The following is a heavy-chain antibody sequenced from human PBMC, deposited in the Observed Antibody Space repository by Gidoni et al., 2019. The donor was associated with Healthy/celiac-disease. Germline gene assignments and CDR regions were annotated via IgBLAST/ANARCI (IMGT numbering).Heavy chain of an antibody. V-gene: IGHV3-23*01. J-gene: IGHJ4*02. D-gene: IGHD5-12*01. Sequence: VQLLESGGGLVQPGGSLRLSCAASGFTFSSYAMSWVRQAPGKGLEWVSAISGSGGSTYYADSVKGRFTISRDNSKNTLYLQMNSLRAEDTAVDYCAASGDYSGYDRYWGQGTLVTVSS. CDR2: ISGSGGST. CDR1: GFTFSSYA. CDR3: AASGDYSGYDRY.